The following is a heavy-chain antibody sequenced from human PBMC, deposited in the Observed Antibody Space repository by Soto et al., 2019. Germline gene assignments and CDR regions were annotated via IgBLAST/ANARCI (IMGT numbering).Heavy chain of an antibody. V-gene: IGHV3-30-3*01. Sequence: QVQLVESGGGVVQPGRSLRLSCAASGFTFSSYAMHWVRQAPGEGLEWVAVISYDGSNKYYADSVKGRFTISRDNSKNTLYLQMNSLRAEDTAVYYCALLRFLEWDQFDYWGQGTLVTVSS. J-gene: IGHJ4*02. CDR1: GFTFSSYA. D-gene: IGHD3-3*01. CDR3: ALLRFLEWDQFDY. CDR2: ISYDGSNK.